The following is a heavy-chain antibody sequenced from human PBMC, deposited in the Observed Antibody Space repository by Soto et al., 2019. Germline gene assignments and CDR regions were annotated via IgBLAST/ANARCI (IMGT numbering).Heavy chain of an antibody. Sequence: EVQLLESGGGLVQPGGSLRLSCAASGFTFSSYAMSWVRQAPGKGLEWVSVISGSGDSTYYADSVRGRFTISRDNSKNTLYLQMNSLRAEDTAVYYCAKDRDRAAAGPTKSYGMDVWGQGTTVTVSS. CDR1: GFTFSSYA. CDR3: AKDRDRAAAGPTKSYGMDV. J-gene: IGHJ6*02. D-gene: IGHD6-13*01. CDR2: ISGSGDST. V-gene: IGHV3-23*01.